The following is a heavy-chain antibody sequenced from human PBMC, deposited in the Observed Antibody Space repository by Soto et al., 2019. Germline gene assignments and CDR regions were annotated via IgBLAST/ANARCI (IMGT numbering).Heavy chain of an antibody. Sequence: ASVKVSFKASGYMFTGYYIHWVRQAPGQGLEWMGWINPKSGGTKYAEKFQGRVSMTGDTSITTAYLELSSLTSDDTAVYYCATDRVAFDMWGQGTKVTVSS. D-gene: IGHD3-22*01. CDR2: INPKSGGT. CDR3: ATDRVAFDM. V-gene: IGHV1-2*02. CDR1: GYMFTGYY. J-gene: IGHJ3*02.